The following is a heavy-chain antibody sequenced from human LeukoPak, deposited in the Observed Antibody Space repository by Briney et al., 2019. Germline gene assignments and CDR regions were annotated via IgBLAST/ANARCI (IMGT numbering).Heavy chain of an antibody. V-gene: IGHV3-7*05. CDR3: ARGGGRHVEY. Sequence: GGSLRLSCAASGFTFSSYWMSWVRQAPGKGLEWVANIKEDGSEKNYVDSVKGRFTISRDNAKNSLYLQMNIVRAEDTAVYYCARGGGRHVEYWGQGNLVTVSS. D-gene: IGHD3-16*01. CDR1: GFTFSSYW. J-gene: IGHJ4*02. CDR2: IKEDGSEK.